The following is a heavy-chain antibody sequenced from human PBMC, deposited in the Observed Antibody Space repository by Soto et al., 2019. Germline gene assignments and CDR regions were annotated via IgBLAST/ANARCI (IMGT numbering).Heavy chain of an antibody. J-gene: IGHJ4*02. Sequence: GGSLRLSCAASGFTFSSYAVSWARQTPGKGLEWVSTISASGAYTYYVDSVKGRFTISRDNSRNTLYLQMRSLRAGDTATYYCAKEVIASRPYYFDYWGQGTLVTVSS. D-gene: IGHD6-6*01. CDR2: ISASGAYT. V-gene: IGHV3-23*01. CDR1: GFTFSSYA. CDR3: AKEVIASRPYYFDY.